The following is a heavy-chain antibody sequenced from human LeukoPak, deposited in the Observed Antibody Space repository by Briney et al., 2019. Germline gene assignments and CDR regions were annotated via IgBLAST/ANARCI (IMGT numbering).Heavy chain of an antibody. CDR3: TRGPNYGYGMDF. CDR1: GFTFSSYS. D-gene: IGHD4-17*01. Sequence: GGSLRLSCAASGFTFSSYSMNWVRQAPGKGLEWVSSITSSSNYIYYADSVKGRFTISRDNAKNSLYLQMNSLRVEDTAVYYCTRGPNYGYGMDFWGQGTTVTVSS. CDR2: ITSSSNYI. V-gene: IGHV3-21*01. J-gene: IGHJ6*02.